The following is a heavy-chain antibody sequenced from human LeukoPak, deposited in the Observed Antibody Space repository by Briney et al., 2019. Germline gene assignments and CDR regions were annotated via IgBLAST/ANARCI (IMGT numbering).Heavy chain of an antibody. CDR2: TYYRSKWYN. CDR3: ARERSIVATTPQNWFDP. V-gene: IGHV6-1*01. D-gene: IGHD5-12*01. J-gene: IGHJ5*02. CDR1: GDSFSSNSAA. Sequence: SQTLSLTCAISGDSFSSNSAAWNWIRQSPSRGLGWLGRTYYRSKWYNDYAVSVKSRITINPDTSKNQFSLQLNSVTPEDTAVYYCARERSIVATTPQNWFDPWGQGTLVTVSS.